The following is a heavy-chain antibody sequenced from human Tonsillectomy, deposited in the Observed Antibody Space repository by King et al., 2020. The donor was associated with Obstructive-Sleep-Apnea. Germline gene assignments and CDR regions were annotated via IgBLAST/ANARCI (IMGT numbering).Heavy chain of an antibody. D-gene: IGHD3-10*01. CDR3: ARDLKDYYGSGSY. V-gene: IGHV3-30*04. CDR1: GFTFSTYG. CDR2: ISYEGINK. Sequence: QLVQSGGGVVQPGRSLRLSCAASGFTFSTYGMHWVRQAPGKGLEWVATISYEGINKYYADSVKGRFTISRDNSRNTVSLEINSLRAEDTAVYYCARDLKDYYGSGSYWGQGTLVTVSS. J-gene: IGHJ4*02.